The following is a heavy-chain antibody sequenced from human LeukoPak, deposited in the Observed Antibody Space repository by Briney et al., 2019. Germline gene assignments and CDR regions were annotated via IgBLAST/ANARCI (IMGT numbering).Heavy chain of an antibody. Sequence: PGGSLRLSCAASGFTFSSYGMHWVRQAPGKGLEWVAVISYDGSNKYYADSVKGRFTISRDNSKNTLYLQMNSLRAEDTAVYYCAKYIGLLDYYYYGMVVWGKGTTVTVS. CDR2: ISYDGSNK. CDR3: AKYIGLLDYYYYGMVV. V-gene: IGHV3-30*18. D-gene: IGHD2-8*01. CDR1: GFTFSSYG. J-gene: IGHJ6*04.